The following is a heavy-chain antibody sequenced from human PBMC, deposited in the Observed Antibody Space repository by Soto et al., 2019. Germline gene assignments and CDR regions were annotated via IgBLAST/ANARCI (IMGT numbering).Heavy chain of an antibody. V-gene: IGHV3-48*01. CDR1: GVTFSGYW. J-gene: IGHJ5*02. Sequence: PGGSLRLSCAAAGVTFSGYWGHWVRQAPGKGLEWVSYISSSSSTIYYADSVKGRFTISRDNAKNSLYLQMNSLRAEDTAVYYCARGSIITGTTAWFDPWGQGTLVTVSS. CDR3: ARGSIITGTTAWFDP. D-gene: IGHD1-7*01. CDR2: ISSSSSTI.